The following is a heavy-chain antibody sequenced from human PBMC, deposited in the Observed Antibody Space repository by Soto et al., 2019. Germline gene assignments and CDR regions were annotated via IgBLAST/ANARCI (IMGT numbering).Heavy chain of an antibody. V-gene: IGHV1-69*13. CDR3: ARDRGIVGATSGSYYYYYGMAV. CDR1: GGTFSSYA. J-gene: IGHJ6*02. D-gene: IGHD1-26*01. Sequence: SVKVSCKASGGTFSSYAISWVRQAPGQGLEWMGGIIPIFGTANYAQKFQGRVTITADESTSTAYMELSSLRSEDTAVYYCARDRGIVGATSGSYYYYYGMAVWGQGTTVTVSS. CDR2: IIPIFGTA.